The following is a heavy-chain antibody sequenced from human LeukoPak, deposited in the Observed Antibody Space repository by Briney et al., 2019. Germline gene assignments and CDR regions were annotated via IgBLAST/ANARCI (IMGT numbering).Heavy chain of an antibody. V-gene: IGHV6-1*01. CDR3: ARDPYSGSYQSKFDY. J-gene: IGHJ4*02. CDR2: TYYRSQWSN. D-gene: IGHD1-26*01. Sequence: SQTLSLTCAISGDSVSSNTASWNWIRQYPSRGLEWLGRTYYRSQWSNDYAVSVKSRITVNPDTSTNQFSLQLISVTPEDTALYYCARDPYSGSYQSKFDYWGQGTLVTVSS. CDR1: GDSVSSNTAS.